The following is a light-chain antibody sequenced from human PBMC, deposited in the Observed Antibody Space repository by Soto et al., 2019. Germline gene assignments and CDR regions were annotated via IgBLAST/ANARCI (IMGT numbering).Light chain of an antibody. CDR2: EVT. V-gene: IGLV2-14*01. J-gene: IGLJ3*02. Sequence: QAVVTQPASVSGSPGQSITISCTGASSDVGGHNYVSWYQQHPGKAPKFIIFEVTNRPSGISTRFSGSKSGNTASLTISGLQAEDEADYYCSSYTSTNTWVFGGGTKVTVL. CDR1: SSDVGGHNY. CDR3: SSYTSTNTWV.